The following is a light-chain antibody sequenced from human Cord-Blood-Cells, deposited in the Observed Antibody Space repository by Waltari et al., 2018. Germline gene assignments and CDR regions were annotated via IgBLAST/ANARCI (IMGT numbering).Light chain of an antibody. Sequence: QSALTQPPPASGSPGQSVTISCTGTSSDVGGYNYVSWYQQHPGKAPKLMIYEVSKRPSGVPDRFSGSKSGNMASLTVSGLQAEDEADYYCSSYAGSNNVVFGGGTKLTVL. CDR1: SSDVGGYNY. CDR3: SSYAGSNNVV. CDR2: EVS. V-gene: IGLV2-8*01. J-gene: IGLJ2*01.